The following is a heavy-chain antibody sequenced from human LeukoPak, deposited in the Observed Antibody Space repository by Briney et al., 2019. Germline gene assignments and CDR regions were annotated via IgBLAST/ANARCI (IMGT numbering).Heavy chain of an antibody. D-gene: IGHD5-24*01. CDR1: GYTFTNYY. V-gene: IGHV1-46*01. J-gene: IGHJ3*02. Sequence: GASVKVSCKASGYTFTNYYIHWVRQAPGQGLEGRGLINPGGDNTDYAQNFQGRVTMTRDTSTSTVYMGLSSLRSEDTAVYYCARIRDGYNDAYDIWGQGTMVTVSS. CDR3: ARIRDGYNDAYDI. CDR2: INPGGDNT.